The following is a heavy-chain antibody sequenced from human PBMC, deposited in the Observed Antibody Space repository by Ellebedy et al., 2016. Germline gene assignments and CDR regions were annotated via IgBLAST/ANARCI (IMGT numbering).Heavy chain of an antibody. CDR2: ISSSSSYT. CDR3: ARGADDYGDYDRAY. V-gene: IGHV3-11*06. CDR1: GFTFSDYY. Sequence: GESLKISCAASGFTFSDYYMSWIRQAPGKGLEWVSYISSSSSYTNYADSVKGRFTISRDNAKNSLYLQMNSLRAEDTAVYYCARGADDYGDYDRAYWGQGTLVTVSS. D-gene: IGHD4-17*01. J-gene: IGHJ4*02.